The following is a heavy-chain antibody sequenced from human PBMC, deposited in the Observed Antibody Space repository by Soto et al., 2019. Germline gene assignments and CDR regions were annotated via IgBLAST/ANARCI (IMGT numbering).Heavy chain of an antibody. CDR2: IVPMFGTS. Sequence: QERLVQSGAEVRKPGSSVKVSCKVTGGTSTRYAVNWVRQAPGQGLEWMGGIVPMFGTSKYAQKFQGRVTITADTSTNIAYMELRSLRSEDTAVYYCNRGSEYDFWSGYLWGQGTLVSVSS. D-gene: IGHD3-3*01. CDR1: GGTSTRYA. V-gene: IGHV1-69*06. J-gene: IGHJ4*02. CDR3: NRGSEYDFWSGYL.